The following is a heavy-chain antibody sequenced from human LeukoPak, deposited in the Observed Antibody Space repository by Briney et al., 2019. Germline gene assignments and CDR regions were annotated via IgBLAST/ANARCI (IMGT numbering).Heavy chain of an antibody. J-gene: IGHJ4*02. CDR2: INHSGST. CDR3: ARARAWGYSYGYLLRYFDY. Sequence: SEALSPICAGYCVSFSCYFWSWIRQPPGEGLEWIGEINHSGSTKYKPSLMRRVTISVDTSKNQLSLKLSSVTAADTAVYYCARARAWGYSYGYLLRYFDYWGQGTLVTVSS. V-gene: IGHV4-34*01. CDR1: CVSFSCYF. D-gene: IGHD5-18*01.